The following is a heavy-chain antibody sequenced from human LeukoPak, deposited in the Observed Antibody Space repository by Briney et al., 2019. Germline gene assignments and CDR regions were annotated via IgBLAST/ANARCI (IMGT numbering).Heavy chain of an antibody. Sequence: SETLSLTGTVSGGSISSNCWSWIRQPPGKGLEWIGYIYYSGSTNYNPSLKSRVTISVDTSKNQLSLKLSSVTAADTAVYYCARSNWDTYYFDYWGQGTLVTVSS. V-gene: IGHV4-59*08. CDR1: GGSISSNC. D-gene: IGHD7-27*01. CDR2: IYYSGST. J-gene: IGHJ4*02. CDR3: ARSNWDTYYFDY.